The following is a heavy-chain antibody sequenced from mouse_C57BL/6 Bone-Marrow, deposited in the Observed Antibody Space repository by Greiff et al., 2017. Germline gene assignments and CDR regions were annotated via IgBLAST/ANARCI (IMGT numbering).Heavy chain of an antibody. CDR2: IYPRSGNT. CDR1: GYTFTSYG. J-gene: IGHJ2*01. Sequence: VQLQQSGAELARPGASVKLSCKASGYTFTSYGISWVKQRTGQGLEWIGEIYPRSGNTYYNEKFKGKATLTADKSSSTAYMELRSLTSEDSAVYFWAPLYYDYDEEAYYFDYWGQGTTLTVSS. D-gene: IGHD2-4*01. V-gene: IGHV1-81*01. CDR3: APLYYDYDEEAYYFDY.